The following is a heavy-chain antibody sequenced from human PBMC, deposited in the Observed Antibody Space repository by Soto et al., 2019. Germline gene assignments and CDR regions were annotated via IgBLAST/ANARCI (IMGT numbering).Heavy chain of an antibody. V-gene: IGHV1-18*01. Sequence: AAVKVSCKASGYTFTSYGISWVRQAPGQGXEWMGWISAYNGNTNYAQKLQGRVTMTTDTSTSTGYLELRSLRSDDTAVYYCASQTYYDFSSAYTSYYYYGRDVCLQGTTVTVSS. D-gene: IGHD3-3*01. J-gene: IGHJ6*02. CDR1: GYTFTSYG. CDR2: ISAYNGNT. CDR3: ASQTYYDFSSAYTSYYYYGRDV.